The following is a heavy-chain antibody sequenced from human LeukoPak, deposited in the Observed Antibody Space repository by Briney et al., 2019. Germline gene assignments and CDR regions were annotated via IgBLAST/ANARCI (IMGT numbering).Heavy chain of an antibody. CDR2: IIPIFGTA. CDR1: GGTFSSYA. Sequence: SVKVSCKASGGTFSSYAISWVRQAPGQGLEWMGGIIPIFGTANYAQKFQGRVTITADESTSTAYMELSSLRSEDTAVYYCARDGADSGSYYWYFDYWGQGTLVTVSS. J-gene: IGHJ4*02. D-gene: IGHD1-26*01. CDR3: ARDGADSGSYYWYFDY. V-gene: IGHV1-69*13.